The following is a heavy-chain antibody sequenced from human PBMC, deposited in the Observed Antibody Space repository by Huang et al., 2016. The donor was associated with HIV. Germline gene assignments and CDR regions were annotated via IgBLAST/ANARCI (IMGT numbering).Heavy chain of an antibody. Sequence: VQLIESGGGVVQPGKSLRLSCATSGFIVSNYGMYWVRQAPGKGLKWVAFIRNDGMKKNYADAVRGRFTVGRDNANNTLFLQMSSLRVDDTAVYYCARGDYYDSSGYHPGHFDYWGQGILVTVSS. V-gene: IGHV3-33*04. CDR1: GFIVSNYG. CDR3: ARGDYYDSSGYHPGHFDY. J-gene: IGHJ4*02. D-gene: IGHD3-22*01. CDR2: IRNDGMKK.